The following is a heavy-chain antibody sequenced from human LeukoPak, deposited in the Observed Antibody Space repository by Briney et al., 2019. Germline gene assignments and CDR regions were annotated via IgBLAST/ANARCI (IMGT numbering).Heavy chain of an antibody. CDR1: GFTFSGYS. V-gene: IGHV3-21*01. CDR2: ITSSSSYI. CDR3: ARDNDYTNYY. J-gene: IGHJ4*02. D-gene: IGHD4-11*01. Sequence: GGSLRLSCAASGFTFSGYSMNWVRQAPGKGLEWVSSITSSSSYIHYADSVKGRFTISRDNAKNSLYLQMNSLRAEDTAVYYCARDNDYTNYYWGQGTLVTVSS.